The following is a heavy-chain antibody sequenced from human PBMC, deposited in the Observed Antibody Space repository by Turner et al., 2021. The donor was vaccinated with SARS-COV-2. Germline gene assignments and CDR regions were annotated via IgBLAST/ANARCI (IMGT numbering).Heavy chain of an antibody. V-gene: IGHV4-39*02. Sequence: QVQLQESGPGLVTSSETLSLTCTVSGASLRSSSYYWGWIRQPPGKGLEWIGNRFYSGNTYYNESLKSRVTISMETSANRFSLRLSSVTAADTAVYYCARLRVGATIYYYHGMDAWGQGTTVTVSS. CDR3: ARLRVGATIYYYHGMDA. CDR2: RFYSGNT. J-gene: IGHJ6*02. D-gene: IGHD1-26*01. CDR1: GASLRSSSYY.